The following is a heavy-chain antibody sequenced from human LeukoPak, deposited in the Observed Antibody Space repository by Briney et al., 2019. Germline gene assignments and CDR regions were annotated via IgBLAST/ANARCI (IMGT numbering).Heavy chain of an antibody. CDR3: ARGPMIYYYYMDV. CDR1: GFTFSSYA. J-gene: IGHJ6*03. CDR2: ISYDGSNK. V-gene: IGHV3-30*04. Sequence: GGSLRLSCAASGFTFSSYAMHWVRQAPGKGLEWVAVISYDGSNKYYADSVKGRFTISRDNSKNTLYLQMNSLRAEDTAVYYCARGPMIYYYYMDVWGKGTTVTISS. D-gene: IGHD3-16*01.